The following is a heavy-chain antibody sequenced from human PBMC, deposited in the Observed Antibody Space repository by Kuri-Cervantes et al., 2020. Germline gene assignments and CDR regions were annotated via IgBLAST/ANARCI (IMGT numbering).Heavy chain of an antibody. Sequence: GSLRLSCAVCGGSFSAYHWTWIRLSVGKGLEWIGEINHSGSTIYNPSLKSRVTISVDTSKNRFSLKLSSVTAADTAVYYCATRGRGEARYCSSTSCYEGWFDPWGQGTLVTVSS. J-gene: IGHJ5*02. D-gene: IGHD2-2*01. CDR3: ATRGRGEARYCSSTSCYEGWFDP. CDR2: INHSGST. V-gene: IGHV4-34*01. CDR1: GGSFSAYH.